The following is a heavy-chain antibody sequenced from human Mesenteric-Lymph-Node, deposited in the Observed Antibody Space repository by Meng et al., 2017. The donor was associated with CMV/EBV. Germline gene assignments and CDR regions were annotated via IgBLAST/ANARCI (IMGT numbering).Heavy chain of an antibody. CDR2: INPNSGVS. CDR3: ARDNVNPEGFDP. CDR1: GYTFTDFY. D-gene: IGHD2/OR15-2a*01. V-gene: IGHV1-2*06. J-gene: IGHJ5*02. Sequence: QVQLVQSRAEVGKPGASVMVSCKASGYTFTDFYIHWVRQAPGQGLEWMGRINPNSGVSNSSQNFQGRVTMTRVTSISTAYMELGRLTSDDTAVYYCARDNVNPEGFDPWGQGTLVTVSS.